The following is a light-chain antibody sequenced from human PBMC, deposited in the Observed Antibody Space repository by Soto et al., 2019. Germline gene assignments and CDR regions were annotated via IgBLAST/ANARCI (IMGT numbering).Light chain of an antibody. Sequence: DIQMTQSPSSLSASVGDRFTITCRASQSISSYVNWYQQKPGKAPKLLIYAASTLQSGGPSRFSGSGSGTDCTLTISSLQPEDFATYYCQQGYSVPYQFGQGTRLEIK. CDR2: AAS. J-gene: IGKJ5*01. CDR1: QSISSY. CDR3: QQGYSVPYQ. V-gene: IGKV1-39*01.